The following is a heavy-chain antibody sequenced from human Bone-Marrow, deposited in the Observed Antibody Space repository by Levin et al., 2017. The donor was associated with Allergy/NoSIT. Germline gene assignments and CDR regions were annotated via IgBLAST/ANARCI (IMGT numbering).Heavy chain of an antibody. Sequence: SETLSLTCAVYGGSFSGYYWSWIRQPPGKGLEWIGEINHSGSTNYNPSLKSRVTISVDTSKNQFSLKLSSVTAADTAVYYCARGPIVVVPAAHHDAFDIWGQGTMVTVSS. CDR2: INHSGST. V-gene: IGHV4-34*01. D-gene: IGHD2-2*01. CDR1: GGSFSGYY. CDR3: ARGPIVVVPAAHHDAFDI. J-gene: IGHJ3*02.